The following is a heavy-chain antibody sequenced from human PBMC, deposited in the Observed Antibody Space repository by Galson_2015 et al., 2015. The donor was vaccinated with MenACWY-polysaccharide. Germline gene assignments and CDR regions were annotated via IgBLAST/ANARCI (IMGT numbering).Heavy chain of an antibody. CDR1: GYTFTNYG. CDR2: ISAYTNNT. D-gene: IGHD1-26*01. V-gene: IGHV1-18*01. Sequence: SVKVSCKASGYTFTNYGISWVRQAPGHGLEWMGWISAYTNNTKYAQKLKGRVTMTSDTSTRTAYMELRSLRSDDTAVYFCVRAGGSDYVWTLEFDFWGQGALFTVSS. J-gene: IGHJ4*02. CDR3: VRAGGSDYVWTLEFDF.